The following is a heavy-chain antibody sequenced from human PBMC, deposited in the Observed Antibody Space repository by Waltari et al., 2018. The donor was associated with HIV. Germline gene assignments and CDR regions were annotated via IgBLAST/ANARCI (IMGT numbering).Heavy chain of an antibody. D-gene: IGHD2-21*02. CDR3: ARCGGDGRYGMDV. CDR2: ISGTNSTI. Sequence: ELQVVASGGGLVQPGGPLRPSWAASVFTSRSNSMNGFRRAPGKGVEWVSYISGTNSTIYYGDSMKGRFTISRDNAKNSLYLQMNSLRVEDTAVYYCARCGGDGRYGMDVWGQGTTVTVSS. CDR1: VFTSRSNS. J-gene: IGHJ6*02. V-gene: IGHV3-48*04.